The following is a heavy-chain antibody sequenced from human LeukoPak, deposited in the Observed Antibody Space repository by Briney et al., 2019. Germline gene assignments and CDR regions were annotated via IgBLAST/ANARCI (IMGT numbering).Heavy chain of an antibody. J-gene: IGHJ5*02. D-gene: IGHD3-10*01. Sequence: PGGSLRLSCAASGFTFSSYAMSWVRQAPGNGLEWVSAISGSGGSTYYADSVKGRFTISRDNSKNTLYLQMNSLRAEDTAVYYCAKDHSGIYPKNWFDPWGQGTLVTVSS. CDR3: AKDHSGIYPKNWFDP. V-gene: IGHV3-23*01. CDR2: ISGSGGST. CDR1: GFTFSSYA.